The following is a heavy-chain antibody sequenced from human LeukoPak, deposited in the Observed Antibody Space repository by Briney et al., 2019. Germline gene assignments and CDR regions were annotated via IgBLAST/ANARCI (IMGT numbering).Heavy chain of an antibody. CDR1: GYSIKRGYS. D-gene: IGHD3-10*01. Sequence: SETLSLTCTVSGYSIKRGYSWGWIRQPPGKGLEWIGIIYHSGSSFYMSSLKSRLTISVDTSKNQFSLKLLSVTAADTAVYFCAVGTSYYGSEPDDWGQVTLVTVSS. J-gene: IGHJ4*02. V-gene: IGHV4-38-2*02. CDR3: AVGTSYYGSEPDD. CDR2: IYHSGSS.